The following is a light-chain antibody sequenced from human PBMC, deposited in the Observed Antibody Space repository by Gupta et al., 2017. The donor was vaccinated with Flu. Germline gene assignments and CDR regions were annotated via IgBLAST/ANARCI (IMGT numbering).Light chain of an antibody. V-gene: IGKV4-1*01. Sequence: SLGERATINCKSSQSVLYSSNNKNYLAWYQQKPGQPPRLLIYWVSTRESGVPDRFSGSGSGTDFTLTISRLQAEDVAVYYCLQDASTPVTFGQGTKVEIK. CDR2: WVS. CDR3: LQDASTPVT. J-gene: IGKJ1*01. CDR1: QSVLYSSNNKNY.